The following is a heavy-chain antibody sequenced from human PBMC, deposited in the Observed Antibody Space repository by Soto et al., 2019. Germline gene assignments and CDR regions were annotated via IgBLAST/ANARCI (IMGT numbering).Heavy chain of an antibody. Sequence: QVQLQESGPGLVKPSQTLSLTCTVSGGSISSGDYYWSWIRQPPGKGLEWIGYIYYSGSTYYNPSRKSRVTISVDTSKNQFSLKLSSVTAADTAVYYCARENRILRYFDWLSDGFDYWGQGTLVTVSS. V-gene: IGHV4-30-4*01. J-gene: IGHJ4*02. D-gene: IGHD3-9*01. CDR2: IYYSGST. CDR1: GGSISSGDYY. CDR3: ARENRILRYFDWLSDGFDY.